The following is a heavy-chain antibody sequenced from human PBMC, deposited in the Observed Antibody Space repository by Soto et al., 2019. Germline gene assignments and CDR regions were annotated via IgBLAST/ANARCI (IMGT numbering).Heavy chain of an antibody. CDR1: GGSVSIGDYL. Sequence: PSETLSLTCTVFGGSVSIGDYLWSWIRQRQGKGREWIGYIHDSGNTYYNPSLKRRVTISLDTSKNQFSLKVTSMTAADTAVYFCARARGGDSGDYASLFDRWGQGTLVTVSS. CDR2: IHDSGNT. D-gene: IGHD4-17*01. V-gene: IGHV4-30-4*01. CDR3: ARARGGDSGDYASLFDR. J-gene: IGHJ5*02.